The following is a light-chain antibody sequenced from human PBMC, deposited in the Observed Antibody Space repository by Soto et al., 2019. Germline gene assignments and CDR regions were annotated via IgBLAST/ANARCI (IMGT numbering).Light chain of an antibody. J-gene: IGKJ5*01. V-gene: IGKV1-5*01. Sequence: DIQMTQSPSTLSASVGDRVTITCRASQSISSWLAWYQQKPGKAPNLLIYDASHLQSGVPSRFSGSGGGTDFTLSISSVQPEDFATYFCQQSYMDPITLGQGTRLEI. CDR2: DAS. CDR1: QSISSW. CDR3: QQSYMDPIT.